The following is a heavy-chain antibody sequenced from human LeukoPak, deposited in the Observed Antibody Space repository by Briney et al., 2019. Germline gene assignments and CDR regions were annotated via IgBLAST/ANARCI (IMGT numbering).Heavy chain of an antibody. CDR3: VKVGGSGYYPDI. CDR1: GFNFSSYA. CDR2: ISATGGST. Sequence: GGSLRLSCAASGFNFSSYAMSWVRQAPEKGLEWVSAISATGGSTYHADSVKGRFTISRDNSKNTVNLQMNSLRGEDTAVYYCVKVGGSGYYPDIWGQGTMVTASS. J-gene: IGHJ3*02. V-gene: IGHV3-23*01. D-gene: IGHD3-22*01.